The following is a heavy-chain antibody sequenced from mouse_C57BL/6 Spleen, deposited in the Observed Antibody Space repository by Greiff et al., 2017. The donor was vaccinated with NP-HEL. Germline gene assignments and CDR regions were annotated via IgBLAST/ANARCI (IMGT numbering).Heavy chain of an antibody. CDR2: INPSNGGT. Sequence: QVQLQQSGTELVKPGASVKLSCKASGYTFTSYWMHWVKQRPGQGLEWIGNINPSNGGTNYNEKFKSKATLTVDKSSSTAYMQLSSLTSEDSAVYYCARDSTMITGFDYWGQGTTLTVSS. J-gene: IGHJ2*01. CDR3: ARDSTMITGFDY. D-gene: IGHD2-4*01. CDR1: GYTFTSYW. V-gene: IGHV1-53*01.